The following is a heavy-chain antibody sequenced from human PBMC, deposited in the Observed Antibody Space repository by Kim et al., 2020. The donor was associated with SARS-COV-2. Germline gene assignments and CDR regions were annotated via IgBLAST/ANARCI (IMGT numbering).Heavy chain of an antibody. D-gene: IGHD3-10*01. CDR1: GYTFTSYA. Sequence: ASVKVSCKASGYTFTSYAMNWVRQAPGQGLEWMGWINTNTGNPTYAQGFTGRFVFSLDTSVSTAYLQISSLKAEDTAVYYCARRVPTMVRGVLPHTSYNWFDPWGQGTLVTVSS. CDR3: ARRVPTMVRGVLPHTSYNWFDP. J-gene: IGHJ5*02. V-gene: IGHV7-4-1*02. CDR2: INTNTGNP.